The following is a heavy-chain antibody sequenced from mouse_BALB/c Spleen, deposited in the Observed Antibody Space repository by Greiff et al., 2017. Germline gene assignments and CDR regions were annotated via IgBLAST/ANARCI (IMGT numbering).Heavy chain of an antibody. J-gene: IGHJ2*01. Sequence: LEESGPGLVQPSQSLSITCTVSGFSLTSYGVHWVRQSPGKGLEWLGVIWSGGSTDYNAAFISRLSISKDNSKSQVFFKMNSLQADDTAIYYCARNLGLRREYYFDYWGQGTTLTVSS. CDR2: IWSGGST. CDR3: ARNLGLRREYYFDY. V-gene: IGHV2-4-1*01. CDR1: GFSLTSYG. D-gene: IGHD2-2*01.